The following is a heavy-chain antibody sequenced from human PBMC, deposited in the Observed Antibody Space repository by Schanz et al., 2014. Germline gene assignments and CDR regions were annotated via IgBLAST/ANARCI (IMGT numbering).Heavy chain of an antibody. V-gene: IGHV1-8*01. CDR3: ARGRTFDY. J-gene: IGHJ4*02. CDR2: MNPNSGNP. Sequence: QVHLVQSGAEVHKPGASVKVSCTASGYTFTSYDINWVRQAPGQGLEWLGWMNPNSGNPGFAQKFRGRVTMTRNTSMSTAYIELHILTSEDTAVYYCARGRTFDYWGQGTLXTVSS. CDR1: GYTFTSYD.